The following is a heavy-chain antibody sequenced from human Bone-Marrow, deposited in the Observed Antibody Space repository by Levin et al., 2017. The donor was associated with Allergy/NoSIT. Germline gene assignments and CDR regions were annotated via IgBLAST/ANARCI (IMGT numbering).Heavy chain of an antibody. CDR1: GFTFSSYA. Sequence: LSLTCAASGFTFSSYAMNWVRQAPGKGLEWVSAISGSGGSTYYADSVKGRFTISRDNSKNTLYLQMNSLRAEDTAVYCCAKDTSGSTTRYFDYWGQGTLVTVSS. CDR2: ISGSGGST. V-gene: IGHV3-23*01. CDR3: AKDTSGSTTRYFDY. D-gene: IGHD5/OR15-5a*01. J-gene: IGHJ4*02.